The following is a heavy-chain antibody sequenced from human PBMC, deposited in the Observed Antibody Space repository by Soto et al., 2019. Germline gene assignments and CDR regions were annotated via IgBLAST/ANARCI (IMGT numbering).Heavy chain of an antibody. CDR1: GFTFCIYS. D-gene: IGHD3-9*01. CDR3: ARVILTGYYGGYGFDY. Sequence: PGGSLRLSCAGSGFTFCIYSMNWVRQAPGKGLEWVSYISSSGSTIYYADSVKGRFTISRDNAKNSLYLQMNSLRAEDTAVYYCARVILTGYYGGYGFDYWGQGTLVTVSS. V-gene: IGHV3-48*04. J-gene: IGHJ4*02. CDR2: ISSSGSTI.